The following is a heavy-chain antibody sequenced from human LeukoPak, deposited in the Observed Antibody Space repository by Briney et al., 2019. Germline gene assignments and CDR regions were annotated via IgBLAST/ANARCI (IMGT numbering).Heavy chain of an antibody. CDR3: ARRTPGGTIDY. J-gene: IGHJ4*02. Sequence: PSETLSLTCAVCGGSFSGYYWSWIRQPPGKGLEWIGEINHSGSTNYNPSLKSRVTISVDTSKNQFSLKLSSVTAADTAVYYCARRTPGGTIDYWGQGTLVTVSS. CDR2: INHSGST. V-gene: IGHV4-34*01. CDR1: GGSFSGYY.